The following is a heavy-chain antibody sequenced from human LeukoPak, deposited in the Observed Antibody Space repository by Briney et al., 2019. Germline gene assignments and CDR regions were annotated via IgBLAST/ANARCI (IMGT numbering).Heavy chain of an antibody. J-gene: IGHJ5*02. Sequence: ASVKVSCKASGGTFSSYAISWVRQAPGQGLEWMGGIIPIFGTANYAQKFQGRVTITADESTSTAYMELSSLRSEDTAVYYCAREGGYCSGGSCYSHDWFDPWGQGTLVTVSS. V-gene: IGHV1-69*01. D-gene: IGHD2-15*01. CDR3: AREGGYCSGGSCYSHDWFDP. CDR1: GGTFSSYA. CDR2: IIPIFGTA.